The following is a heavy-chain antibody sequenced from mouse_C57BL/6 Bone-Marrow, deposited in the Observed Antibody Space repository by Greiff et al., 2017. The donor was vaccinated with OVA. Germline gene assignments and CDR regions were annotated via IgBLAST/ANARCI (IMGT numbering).Heavy chain of an antibody. CDR1: GYAFTNYL. J-gene: IGHJ2*01. Sequence: QVQLQQSGAELVRPGTSVKVSCKASGYAFTNYLIEWVKQRPGQGLEWIGVINPGSGGTNYNEKFKGKATLTADKSSSTAYMQRSGLTSEDSAVYFCARYGAPYYYGSSYVDYFDDWGKGTTLTVSS. CDR3: ARYGAPYYYGSSYVDYFDD. D-gene: IGHD1-1*01. CDR2: INPGSGGT. V-gene: IGHV1-54*01.